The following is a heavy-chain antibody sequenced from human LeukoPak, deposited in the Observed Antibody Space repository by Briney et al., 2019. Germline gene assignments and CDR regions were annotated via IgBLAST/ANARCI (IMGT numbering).Heavy chain of an antibody. Sequence: PGGSLRLSCEASGSSPNNYAMHWVRQAPGKGLDWMAVIWHDAHNKFYPDFLKGLFTISRDFSKDTVYLQISRLTVDDTAVYYCAKAGQRSYAEAFDSWGQGTLAPVS. CDR3: AKAGQRSYAEAFDS. CDR1: GSSPNNYA. J-gene: IGHJ4*02. D-gene: IGHD3-16*01. V-gene: IGHV3-33*06. CDR2: IWHDAHNK.